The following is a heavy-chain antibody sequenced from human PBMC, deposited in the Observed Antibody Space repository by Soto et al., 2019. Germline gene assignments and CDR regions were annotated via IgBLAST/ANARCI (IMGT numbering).Heavy chain of an antibody. J-gene: IGHJ4*02. Sequence: EVQLVESGGGLVQPGGSLRLSCAASGFTFSSYSMNWVRQAPGKGLEWVSSISSSSSYIYYADSVKGRFTISRDNAKNSLYLQMNSLRAEDTAVYYCARDPGLRFLDEGYWGQGTLVTVSS. CDR2: ISSSSSYI. D-gene: IGHD3-3*01. CDR3: ARDPGLRFLDEGY. V-gene: IGHV3-21*01. CDR1: GFTFSSYS.